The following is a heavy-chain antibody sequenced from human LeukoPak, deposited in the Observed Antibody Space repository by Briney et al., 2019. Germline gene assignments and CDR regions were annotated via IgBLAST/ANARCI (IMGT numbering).Heavy chain of an antibody. J-gene: IGHJ3*02. CDR1: GYTLTELS. D-gene: IGHD3-22*01. CDR3: VRHYYDYVAFDI. CDR2: FDPEDGET. Sequence: ASVKVSCKVSGYTLTELSMHWVRQAPGKGLEWMGGFDPEDGETIYAQKFQGRVTMTRDTSINTAYMELSGLRSEDTAVYYCVRHYYDYVAFDIWGQGTMVIVSS. V-gene: IGHV1-24*01.